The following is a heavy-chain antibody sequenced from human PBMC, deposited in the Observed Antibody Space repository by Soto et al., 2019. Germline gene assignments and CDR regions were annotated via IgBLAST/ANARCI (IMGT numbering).Heavy chain of an antibody. CDR3: ARWSSGAVYED. V-gene: IGHV1-18*04. J-gene: IGHJ4*02. CDR1: GYIFTNYG. CDR2: ISAYNGYP. D-gene: IGHD3-16*01. Sequence: QIHLVQSGAEVRKPGASVNVSCKTSGYIFTNYGVSWVRQAPGEGLEVVGWISAYNGYPKYGQRFQGRVTLSTDTSTTTGYMELRNLSVDDTAVYYCARWSSGAVYEDWGQGTLVTVSS.